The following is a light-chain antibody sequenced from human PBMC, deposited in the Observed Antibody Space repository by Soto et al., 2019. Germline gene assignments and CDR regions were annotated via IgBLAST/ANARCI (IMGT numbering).Light chain of an antibody. Sequence: TPCPVPLSLSPGERATRSCRASQSVSSYLAWYQQKPGQAPRLLIYDASNRATGIPARFSGSGSGTDFTLTISSLEPEDFAAYYCQQRSNWPGTFGQGTKVDIK. J-gene: IGKJ1*01. CDR3: QQRSNWPGT. CDR1: QSVSSY. CDR2: DAS. V-gene: IGKV3-11*01.